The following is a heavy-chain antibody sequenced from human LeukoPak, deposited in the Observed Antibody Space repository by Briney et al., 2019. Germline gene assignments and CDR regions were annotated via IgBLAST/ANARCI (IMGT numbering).Heavy chain of an antibody. Sequence: SETLSLTCTVSGGSISSYSWSWIRQPAGKGLEWIGRIYTSGSTNYNASLKSRGTMSVGTSTNNSSHKLSPVPAADTTVYYYARVDPLPGIAAAGEGWFDSWGQGTLVTVSS. CDR3: ARVDPLPGIAAAGEGWFDS. V-gene: IGHV4-4*07. J-gene: IGHJ5*01. D-gene: IGHD6-13*01. CDR1: GGSISSYS. CDR2: IYTSGST.